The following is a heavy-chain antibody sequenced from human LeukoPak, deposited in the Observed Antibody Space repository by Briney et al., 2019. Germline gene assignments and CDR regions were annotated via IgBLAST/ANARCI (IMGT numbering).Heavy chain of an antibody. CDR1: PSTLTIFA. CDR3: AKGQAVVVSTFEY. J-gene: IGHJ4*02. D-gene: IGHD2-15*01. V-gene: IGHV3-23*05. Sequence: GGSLRLSCVASPSTLTIFAIVCDRQTPRKGLEWVSTIHSIADKTYYADSVKGRFTISRDNSKNTLYLQMDSLRAELTARQDSAKGQAVVVSTFEYWGQGTVVTVSS. CDR2: IHSIADKT.